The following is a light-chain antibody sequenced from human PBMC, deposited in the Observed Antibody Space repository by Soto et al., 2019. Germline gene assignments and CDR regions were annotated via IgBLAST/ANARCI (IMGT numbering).Light chain of an antibody. Sequence: QSALTQPASVSGSPGQSITISCTGTISDVGGNKFVSWYQQYPGKAPKLMICDVSNRPSGVSNRFSGSKSGNTACLTISGLQAEDEADYYCSSFTGTNYVFGTGTKLTVL. J-gene: IGLJ1*01. CDR2: DVS. CDR3: SSFTGTNYV. CDR1: ISDVGGNKF. V-gene: IGLV2-14*03.